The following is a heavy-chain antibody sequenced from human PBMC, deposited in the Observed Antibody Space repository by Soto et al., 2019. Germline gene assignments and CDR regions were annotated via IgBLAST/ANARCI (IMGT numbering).Heavy chain of an antibody. D-gene: IGHD1-20*01. CDR2: ISSSSSNI. CDR3: ASDRSLGSNWYYYLES. V-gene: IGHV3-48*02. Sequence: EVQLVESGGGLVQPGGSLRLSCTASGFTFSSRAMNWVRQFPGRGLEWVSYISSSSSNIDYADSVKGRFTVSRDNAKNSLYLQVNTLRDEDTAVYYCASDRSLGSNWYYYLESWGQGTLVTVSS. CDR1: GFTFSSRA. J-gene: IGHJ4*02.